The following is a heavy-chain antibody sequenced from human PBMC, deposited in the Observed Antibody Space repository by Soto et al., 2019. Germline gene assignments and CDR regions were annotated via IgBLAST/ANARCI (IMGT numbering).Heavy chain of an antibody. J-gene: IGHJ5*02. D-gene: IGHD2-2*01. V-gene: IGHV4-34*01. CDR1: GGSFSGYY. CDR2: INHSGST. Sequence: TLSLTCAVYGGSFSGYYWSWIRQPPGKGLEWIGEINHSGSTNYNPSLKSRVTISVDTSKNQFSLKLSSVTAADTAVYYCASLPRRGYCRSTRRYGDWIDPWGQGTLVTVSS. CDR3: ASLPRRGYCRSTRRYGDWIDP.